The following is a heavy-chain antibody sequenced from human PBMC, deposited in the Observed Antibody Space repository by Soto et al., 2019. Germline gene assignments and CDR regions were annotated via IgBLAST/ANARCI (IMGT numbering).Heavy chain of an antibody. CDR2: ISGTGSSD. V-gene: IGHV3-11*01. CDR3: ARGQNRGYSFYMDV. CDR1: GSIFSGDY. J-gene: IGHJ6*03. Sequence: QVQLVESGGDLVKPGGSLRLSCAASGSIFSGDYMGWVRQAPGKGLEWISYISGTGSSDFYADSVTGRFTISRDNTKSSVSLQMNSLRADDTAIYFCARGQNRGYSFYMDVWGRGTTVTVSS.